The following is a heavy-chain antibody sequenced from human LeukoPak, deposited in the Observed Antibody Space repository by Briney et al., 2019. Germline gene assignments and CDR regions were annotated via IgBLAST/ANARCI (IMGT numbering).Heavy chain of an antibody. CDR2: IFYVGST. CDR3: ARDYYDSRGEAFDI. Sequence: SETLSLTCTVSGDSIGSQYWSWIRQPPGKGLEWIGYIFYVGSTNYNPSLKSRVTISVDTSKNQFSLKLNSVTAADTAVYYCARDYYDSRGEAFDIWGQGTMVTVSS. J-gene: IGHJ3*02. V-gene: IGHV4-59*11. CDR1: GDSIGSQY. D-gene: IGHD3-22*01.